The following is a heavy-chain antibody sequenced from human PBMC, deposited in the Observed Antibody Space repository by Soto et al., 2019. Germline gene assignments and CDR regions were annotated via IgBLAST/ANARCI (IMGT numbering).Heavy chain of an antibody. CDR2: ISWDGGST. Sequence: GGSLRLSCAASGFTFDDYAMHWVRQAPGKGLEWVSLISWDGGSTYYADSVKGRFTISRDNSKNSLYLQMNSLRAEDTALYYCAKDLGMRGYSYGEGGYYYYGMDVWGQGTTVTVS. CDR1: GFTFDDYA. CDR3: AKDLGMRGYSYGEGGYYYYGMDV. D-gene: IGHD5-18*01. J-gene: IGHJ6*02. V-gene: IGHV3-43D*04.